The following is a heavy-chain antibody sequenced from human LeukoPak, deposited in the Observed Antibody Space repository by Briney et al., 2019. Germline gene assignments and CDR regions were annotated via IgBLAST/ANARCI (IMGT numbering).Heavy chain of an antibody. D-gene: IGHD2-15*01. Sequence: ASVKASCKVSGYTLTELSMHWVRQAPGKGLEWMGGFDPEDGETIYAQKFQGRVTMTEDRSTDTAYMELSSLRSEDTAVYYCATDGGYCSGGSCYGWGQGTLVTVSS. CDR2: FDPEDGET. CDR1: GYTLTELS. CDR3: ATDGGYCSGGSCYG. J-gene: IGHJ4*02. V-gene: IGHV1-24*01.